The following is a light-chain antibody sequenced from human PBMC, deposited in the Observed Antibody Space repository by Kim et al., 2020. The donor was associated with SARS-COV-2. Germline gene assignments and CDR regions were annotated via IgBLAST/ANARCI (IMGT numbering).Light chain of an antibody. CDR3: QVWDSSSDHPV. V-gene: IGLV3-21*04. J-gene: IGLJ3*02. CDR1: NIGSKS. CDR2: YDS. Sequence: SSELTQPPSVSVAPGKTARITCGGNNIGSKSVHWYQQKPGHAPVLVIYYDSDRPSGIPERFSGSNSGNTATLTISRVEAGDEADYYCQVWDSSSDHPVFGGGTQLTVL.